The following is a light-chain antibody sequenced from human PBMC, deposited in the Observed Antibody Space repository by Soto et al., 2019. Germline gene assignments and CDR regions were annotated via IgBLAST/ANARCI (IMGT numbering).Light chain of an antibody. CDR2: DAS. CDR1: QSISSW. Sequence: DIQMTQSPSTLSASVGDRVTITCRASQSISSWLAWYQQKPGKAPKLLIYDASSLESGVPSRFSGSGSGTEFTLTISSLQPDDFATYYCQQYNSYSPSLGQGTRLEIK. V-gene: IGKV1-5*01. CDR3: QQYNSYSPS. J-gene: IGKJ5*01.